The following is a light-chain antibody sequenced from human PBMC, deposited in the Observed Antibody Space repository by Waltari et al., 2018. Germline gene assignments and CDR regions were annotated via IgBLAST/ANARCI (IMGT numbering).Light chain of an antibody. J-gene: IGLJ2*01. CDR3: SSFAGTNQGA. Sequence: QSALTQPPSASGSPGQSVTISCTGTSSDVGGYNYVSWYQQHPGKAPKLMIYGVTKRPSGVPDRFSGSKSGNTASLTVSGLQAEDEADYYCSSFAGTNQGAFGGGTKLTVL. CDR2: GVT. CDR1: SSDVGGYNY. V-gene: IGLV2-8*01.